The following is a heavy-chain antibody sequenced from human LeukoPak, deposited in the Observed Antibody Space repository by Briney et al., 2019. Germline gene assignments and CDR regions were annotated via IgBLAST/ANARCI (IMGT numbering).Heavy chain of an antibody. Sequence: SETLSLTCTVSSYSISRGYYWGWIRQSPGKGLEWIGNIHHTGTTSYNPSLESRVTISLDLSKNQFSLRLSSVTAADTALYYCVREGPIRFLEQIDYWGQGALVTVSS. J-gene: IGHJ4*02. CDR1: SYSISRGYY. V-gene: IGHV4-38-2*02. CDR2: IHHTGTT. CDR3: VREGPIRFLEQIDY. D-gene: IGHD3-3*01.